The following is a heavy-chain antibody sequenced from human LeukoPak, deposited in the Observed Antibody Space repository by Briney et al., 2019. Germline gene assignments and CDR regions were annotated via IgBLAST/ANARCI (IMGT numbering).Heavy chain of an antibody. CDR1: GYSISSGYY. J-gene: IGHJ4*02. V-gene: IGHV4-38-2*01. D-gene: IGHD3-3*01. CDR3: ASLDDFWNDY. Sequence: PSETLSLTCAVSGYSISSGYYWGWIRQPPGKGLEWIGSIYHSGNTYYNPSLKSRVTISVDTSKNQFSLKLSSVTAADTAVYYCASLDDFWNDYWGQGTLVTVSS. CDR2: IYHSGNT.